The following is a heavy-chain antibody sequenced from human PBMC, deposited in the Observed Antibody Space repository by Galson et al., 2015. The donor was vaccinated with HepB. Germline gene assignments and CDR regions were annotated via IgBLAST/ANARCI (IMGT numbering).Heavy chain of an antibody. Sequence: LSLTCTVSGGSIRSYYWSWIRQPPGTGLEYIGYIYYTGSTNYKPSLKSRVTISVDTSKNQFSLKLTSVTAADTAVYYCARDRGTDYSNYGAYYYGMDVWGHGTTVTVSS. D-gene: IGHD4-11*01. CDR1: GGSIRSYY. CDR3: ARDRGTDYSNYGAYYYGMDV. V-gene: IGHV4-59*01. CDR2: IYYTGST. J-gene: IGHJ6*02.